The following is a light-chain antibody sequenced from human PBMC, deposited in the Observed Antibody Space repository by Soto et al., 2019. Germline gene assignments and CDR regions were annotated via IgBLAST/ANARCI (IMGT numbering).Light chain of an antibody. J-gene: IGKJ1*01. CDR2: GAS. CDR1: QSVSSSY. V-gene: IGKV3-20*01. CDR3: QQYRSSSGT. Sequence: EIVLTQSPGTLSLSPGERATLSCRASQSVSSSYLAWYQQKPGQAPRLLIYGASSRATGIPDRFSGGGSGTEFTLNISRLEPEDFAVYYCQQYRSSSGTFGQGTKVEFK.